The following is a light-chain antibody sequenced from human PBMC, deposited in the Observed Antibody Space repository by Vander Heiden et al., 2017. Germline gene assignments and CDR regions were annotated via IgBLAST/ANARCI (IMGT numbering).Light chain of an antibody. CDR3: QQDDSTPLT. Sequence: DIVMTQSPDSLAVSLGERATINCKSSQSVLYSSNNKNYLAWYQQKPGQPPKLLIYWASTRESGVPDRFSGSGSGTDFTLTISSLQAADVAVYYCQQDDSTPLTFGGGTKVEIK. CDR1: QSVLYSSNNKNY. V-gene: IGKV4-1*01. CDR2: WAS. J-gene: IGKJ4*01.